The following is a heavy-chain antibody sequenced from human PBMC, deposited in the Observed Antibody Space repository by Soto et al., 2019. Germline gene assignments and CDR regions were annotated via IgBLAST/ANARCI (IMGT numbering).Heavy chain of an antibody. J-gene: IGHJ4*01. V-gene: IGHV1-18*01. Sequence: QVQLVQSGAEVKKPGASVKVSCKASGYTFTSYAISWVRQAPGQGLEWMGWISAYNGNTNYAQNLQGRVTMTTDTSTITAYMELRSLRSDDTSVYYCARGWCGEFVDYFYFWGHGTLVTVSS. CDR2: ISAYNGNT. CDR1: GYTFTSYA. CDR3: ARGWCGEFVDYFYF. D-gene: IGHD3-10*01.